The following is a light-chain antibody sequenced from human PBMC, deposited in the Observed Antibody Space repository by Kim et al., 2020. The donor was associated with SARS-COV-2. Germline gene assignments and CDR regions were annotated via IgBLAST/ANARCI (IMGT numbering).Light chain of an antibody. CDR2: NDN. CDR3: SAYSSGTFRFV. J-gene: IGLJ1*01. V-gene: IGLV2-14*03. Sequence: QSALTQPASVSGSPGQLITISCTGTSSDVGGYNYVSWYQQYTGRAPKLMIHNDNKRPSGVSDPFSDSKSGNTASLTSSGLQTEDEADYYCSAYSSGTFRFVFGPGTKVTVL. CDR1: SSDVGGYNY.